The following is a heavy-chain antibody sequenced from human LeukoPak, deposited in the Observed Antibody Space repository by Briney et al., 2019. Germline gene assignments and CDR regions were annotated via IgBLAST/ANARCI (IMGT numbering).Heavy chain of an antibody. CDR3: ARLGVPSAYYFFDY. J-gene: IGHJ4*02. D-gene: IGHD2-2*01. Sequence: PSATLSLTCNISGGSFSFYQWSWIRQSPGKGLEWIGYIDSSGTTKYNPSLESRLSISIDTSRNHFSLKLKSATAADTAVYFCARLGVPSAYYFFDYWGQGILITVSS. CDR2: IDSSGTT. CDR1: GGSFSFYQ. V-gene: IGHV4-4*08.